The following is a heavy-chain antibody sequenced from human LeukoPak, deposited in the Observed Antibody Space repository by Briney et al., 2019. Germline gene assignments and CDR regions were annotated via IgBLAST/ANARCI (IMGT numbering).Heavy chain of an antibody. CDR3: ARDHSSGHVTHAFDI. J-gene: IGHJ3*02. Sequence: ASVKVSCKASGGTFSSYAISWVRQAPGQGLEWMGIINPSGGSTSYAQKFQGRVTMTRDTSTSTVYMELSSLRSEDTAVYYCARDHSSGHVTHAFDIWGQGTMVTVSS. CDR1: GGTFSSYA. V-gene: IGHV1-46*01. D-gene: IGHD6-19*01. CDR2: INPSGGST.